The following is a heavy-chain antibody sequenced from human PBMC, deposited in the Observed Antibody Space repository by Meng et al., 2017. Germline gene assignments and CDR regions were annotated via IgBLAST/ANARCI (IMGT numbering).Heavy chain of an antibody. CDR3: ARDREGLRFGPDAFDI. V-gene: IGHV1-2*02. CDR1: GYTFTGYY. CDR2: INPNSGGT. D-gene: IGHD5-12*01. Sequence: ASVKVSCKASGYTFTGYYMHWVRQAPGQGLEWMGWINPNSGGTNYAQKFQGRVTMTRDTSISTAYMELSRLRSDDTAVYYCARDREGLRFGPDAFDIWGQGTMVTVSS. J-gene: IGHJ3*02.